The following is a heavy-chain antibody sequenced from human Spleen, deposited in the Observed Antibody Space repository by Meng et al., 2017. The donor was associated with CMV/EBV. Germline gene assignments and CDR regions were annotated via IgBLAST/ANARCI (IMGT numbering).Heavy chain of an antibody. D-gene: IGHD6-6*01. J-gene: IGHJ4*02. CDR2: IDSDGSTT. CDR3: AREAQYGSSSSRVDY. CDR1: GFTFNSYW. Sequence: GESLKISCAASGFTFNSYWMHWVRQAPGKGLVWVSHIDSDGSTTTYADSVKGRFAISRDNAKNTLYLQLSGLRAEDTAVYYCAREAQYGSSSSRVDYWGQGTLVTVSS. V-gene: IGHV3-74*01.